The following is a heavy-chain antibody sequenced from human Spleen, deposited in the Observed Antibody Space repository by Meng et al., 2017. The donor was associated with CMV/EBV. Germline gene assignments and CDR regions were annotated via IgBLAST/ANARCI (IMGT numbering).Heavy chain of an antibody. CDR3: ARDLRGDGIYFDS. CDR1: GGTFSSDP. D-gene: IGHD5-24*01. J-gene: IGHJ4*02. Sequence: ASVKVSCKASGGTFSSDPISWVRQAPGQGLEWMGRINPDSGGTDFAQNFHGRVTMSRDTSISTAYLELTRLKSDDTAMFYCARDLRGDGIYFDSWGQGTLVTVSS. V-gene: IGHV1-2*02. CDR2: INPDSGGT.